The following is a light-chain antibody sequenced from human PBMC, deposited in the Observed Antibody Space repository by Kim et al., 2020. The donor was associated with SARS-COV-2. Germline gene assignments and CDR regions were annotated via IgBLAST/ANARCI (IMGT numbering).Light chain of an antibody. CDR1: QSVAGN. CDR3: QQYNNWPYT. J-gene: IGKJ2*01. V-gene: IGKV3-15*01. Sequence: VSPGDRGTLSCRASQSVAGNLSWYQQRPGQAPRLIIYDGSTRATGVSARFSGSGSGTEVTLTISSLQPEDFAVYFCQQYNNWPYTFGHGTKVDIK. CDR2: DGS.